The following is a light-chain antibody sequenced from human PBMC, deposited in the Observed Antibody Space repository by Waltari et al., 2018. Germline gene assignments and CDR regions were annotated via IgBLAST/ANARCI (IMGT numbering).Light chain of an antibody. V-gene: IGKV1-12*01. J-gene: IGKJ4*01. Sequence: DIQMTQSPSSVSASVGDRFIITCRASQDISRWLAWYQQTPGKAPKFLIYDASTLQSGVPSRFSGTGSGTEFTLTISSLQPEDFATYYCQHGNTFPLTFGGGTKVEIK. CDR3: QHGNTFPLT. CDR2: DAS. CDR1: QDISRW.